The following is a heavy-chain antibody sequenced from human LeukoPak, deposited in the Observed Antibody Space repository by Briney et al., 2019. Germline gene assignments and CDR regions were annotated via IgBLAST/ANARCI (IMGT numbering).Heavy chain of an antibody. V-gene: IGHV3-23*01. CDR3: AKTVGTDDFWRGVLDY. Sequence: GGSLRLSCAASGFIFSNYAMSWVRQAPGKGLEWVSAISGSGVDTYYTDSVKGRFTISRDNSKNRLYVQINSPRDDDTAVYYCAKTVGTDDFWRGVLDYWGQGTLVTASS. CDR2: ISGSGVDT. D-gene: IGHD3-3*01. CDR1: GFIFSNYA. J-gene: IGHJ4*02.